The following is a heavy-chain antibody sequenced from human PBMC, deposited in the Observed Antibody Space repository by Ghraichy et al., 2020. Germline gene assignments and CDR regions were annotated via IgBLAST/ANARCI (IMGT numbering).Heavy chain of an antibody. V-gene: IGHV4-59*01. CDR2: IYYSGST. CDR1: GGSISSYY. J-gene: IGHJ6*03. D-gene: IGHD3-3*01. Sequence: SETLSLTCTVSGGSISSYYWSWIRQPPGKGLEWIGYIYYSGSTNYNPSLKSRVTISVDTSKNQFSLKLSSVTAADTAVYYCARGIYYDFWSGYYKRYYYYMDVWGKGTTVTVSS. CDR3: ARGIYYDFWSGYYKRYYYYMDV.